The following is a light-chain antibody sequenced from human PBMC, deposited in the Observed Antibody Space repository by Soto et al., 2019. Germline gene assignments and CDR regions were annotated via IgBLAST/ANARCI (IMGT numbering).Light chain of an antibody. CDR3: QQTYSTVAYT. V-gene: IGKV1-39*01. CDR1: QTIITH. CDR2: AAT. J-gene: IGKJ2*01. Sequence: DIHLTQSPSSLSASVGDRVTISCRASQTIITHLNWYQMKPGKAPNLLIYAATTLHSGVPSRFIGGGSGTDFTLTISRLQPEDFATYFCQQTYSTVAYTFGQGTRLELK.